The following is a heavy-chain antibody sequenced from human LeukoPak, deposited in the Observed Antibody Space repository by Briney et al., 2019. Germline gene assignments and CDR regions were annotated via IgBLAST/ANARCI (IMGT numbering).Heavy chain of an antibody. Sequence: SVKVSCKASRGTFSSYAISWVRQAPGQGLEWMGGIIPIFGTANYAQKFQGRVTITADESTSTAYMELSSLRSEDTAVYYCARDWSGLFDPWGQGTLVTVSS. CDR1: RGTFSSYA. D-gene: IGHD3-3*01. CDR2: IIPIFGTA. CDR3: ARDWSGLFDP. V-gene: IGHV1-69*13. J-gene: IGHJ5*02.